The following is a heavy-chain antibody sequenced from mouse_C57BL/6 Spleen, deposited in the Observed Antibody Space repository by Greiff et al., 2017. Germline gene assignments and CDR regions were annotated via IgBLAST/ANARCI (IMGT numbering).Heavy chain of an antibody. D-gene: IGHD2-2*01. CDR3: ARREWLRRYFDY. CDR1: GYTFTSYW. J-gene: IGHJ2*01. Sequence: QVQLKQPGAELVKPGASVKLSCKASGYTFTSYWMQWVKQRPGQGLEWIGEIDPSDSYTNYNQKFKGKATLTVDTSSSTAYMQLSSLTSEDSAVYYCARREWLRRYFDYWGQGTTLTVSS. CDR2: IDPSDSYT. V-gene: IGHV1-50*01.